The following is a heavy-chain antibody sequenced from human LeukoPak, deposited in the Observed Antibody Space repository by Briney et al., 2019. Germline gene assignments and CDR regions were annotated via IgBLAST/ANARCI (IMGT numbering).Heavy chain of an antibody. D-gene: IGHD6-19*01. V-gene: IGHV3-21*06. CDR3: ASVKGGWFEFYFDN. J-gene: IGHJ4*02. Sequence: GGSLRLSCAASGFTFSSYSMNWVRQAPGKGLEWVSSISSSSSYIYYADSVKGRFTISRDNAKDSLYLQMNSLRAEDTAVYFCASVKGGWFEFYFDNWGQGTLVTVSS. CDR2: ISSSSSYI. CDR1: GFTFSSYS.